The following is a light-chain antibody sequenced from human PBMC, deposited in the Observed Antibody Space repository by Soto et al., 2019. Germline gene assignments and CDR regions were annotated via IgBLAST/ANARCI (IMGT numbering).Light chain of an antibody. CDR1: QSISSY. J-gene: IGKJ1*01. V-gene: IGKV1-39*01. CDR3: QQSYSTPQT. Sequence: DIQMPPSPSSLPASVGARVTITCRASQSISSYLNWYQQKPGKATKLLIYAASSLQSGVPSRFSGSGSGTDFTLTISSLQPEDFATYYCQQSYSTPQTVGQGTKVDIK. CDR2: AAS.